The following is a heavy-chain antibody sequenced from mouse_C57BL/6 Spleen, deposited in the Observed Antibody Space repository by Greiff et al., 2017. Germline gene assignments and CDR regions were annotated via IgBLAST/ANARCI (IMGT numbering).Heavy chain of an antibody. J-gene: IGHJ2*01. D-gene: IGHD2-5*01. CDR2: IYPGSGNT. Sequence: QVQLQQSGAELVRPGASVKLSCKASGYTFTDYYINWVKQRPGQGLEWIARIYPGSGNTSYNEKFKGKATLTAEKSSSTASMQLSSLTSEDSAVYFCARHSNCDYWGQGTTLTVSS. CDR1: GYTFTDYY. CDR3: ARHSNCDY. V-gene: IGHV1-76*01.